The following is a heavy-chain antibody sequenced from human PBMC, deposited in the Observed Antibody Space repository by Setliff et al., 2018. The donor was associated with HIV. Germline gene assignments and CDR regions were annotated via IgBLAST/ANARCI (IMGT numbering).Heavy chain of an antibody. CDR3: ASPHSGSYYGEDAFDI. V-gene: IGHV1-8*02. D-gene: IGHD1-26*01. CDR1: GYTFTSYD. Sequence: ASVKVSCKASGYTFTSYDINWVRQATGQGLEWMGWMNPNSGNTGYAQKFQGRATMTRNTSISTAYMELSSLRSEDTAVYYCASPHSGSYYGEDAFDIWGQGTMVTVSS. J-gene: IGHJ3*02. CDR2: MNPNSGNT.